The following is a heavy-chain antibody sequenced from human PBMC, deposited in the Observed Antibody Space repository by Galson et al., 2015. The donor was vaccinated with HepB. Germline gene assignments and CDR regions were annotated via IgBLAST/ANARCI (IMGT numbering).Heavy chain of an antibody. D-gene: IGHD2-15*01. Sequence: SVKVSCKASGGTFSSYAISWVRQAPGQGLEWMGRIIPILGIANYAQKFQGRVTITADKSTSTAYMELSSLRSEDTAVYYCARAFGCTGGSCFYYYYGMDVWGQGTTVTVSS. CDR1: GGTFSSYA. J-gene: IGHJ6*02. CDR2: IIPILGIA. CDR3: ARAFGCTGGSCFYYYYGMDV. V-gene: IGHV1-69*04.